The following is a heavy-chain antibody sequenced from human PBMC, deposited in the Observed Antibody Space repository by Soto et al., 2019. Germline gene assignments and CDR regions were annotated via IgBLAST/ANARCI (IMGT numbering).Heavy chain of an antibody. J-gene: IGHJ3*02. CDR1: GGTFSSYT. CDR2: IIPILGIA. V-gene: IGHV1-69*02. Sequence: QVQLVQSGAEVKKPGSSVKVSCKASGGTFSSYTMNWVRQAPGQGLEWMGRIIPILGIANYAQKFQGRVTITAEKPTRTVYMELSSLRSEETAVYYCARNFGDDAFDIWGQGTMVTVSS. D-gene: IGHD3-10*01. CDR3: ARNFGDDAFDI.